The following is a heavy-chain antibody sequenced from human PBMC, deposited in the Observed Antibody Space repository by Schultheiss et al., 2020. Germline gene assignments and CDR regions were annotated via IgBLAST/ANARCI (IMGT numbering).Heavy chain of an antibody. V-gene: IGHV4-59*01. CDR2: IYYSGST. J-gene: IGHJ4*02. Sequence: SETLSLTCTVSGGSISNYYLSWIRQPPGKGLEWIGYIYYSGSTYYNPSLKSRVTISVDTSKNQFSLKLSSVTAADTAVYYCARGTKTYYDILTGYYAPYYFDYWGQGTLVTVSS. D-gene: IGHD3-9*01. CDR3: ARGTKTYYDILTGYYAPYYFDY. CDR1: GGSISNYY.